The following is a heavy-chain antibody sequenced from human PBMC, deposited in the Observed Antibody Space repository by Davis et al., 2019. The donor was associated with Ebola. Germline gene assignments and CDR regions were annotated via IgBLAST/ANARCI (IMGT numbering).Heavy chain of an antibody. CDR2: IYYSGST. V-gene: IGHV4-59*01. D-gene: IGHD4-17*01. CDR1: GGSISSYY. CDR3: ARAHYGDRIDY. J-gene: IGHJ4*02. Sequence: SETLSLTCTVPGGSISSYYWSWIRQPPGKGLEWIGYIYYSGSTNYNPSLKSRVTISVDTSKNQFSLKLSSVTAADTAVYYCARAHYGDRIDYWGQGTLVTVSS.